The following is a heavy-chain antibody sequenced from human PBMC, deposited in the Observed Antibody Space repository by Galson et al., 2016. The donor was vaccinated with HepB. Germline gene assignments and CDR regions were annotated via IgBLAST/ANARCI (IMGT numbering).Heavy chain of an antibody. J-gene: IGHJ4*02. D-gene: IGHD5-24*01. CDR2: ISGSGAAT. V-gene: IGHV3-23*01. Sequence: SLRLSCAASGFSFSTCAMTWVRQAPGKGLEWVAAISGSGAATYYADSVQGRFSISRDNAKNTLELQMNRLRVEDTAVYFCAKDLKDGTYYLDYWGQGTLVTVTA. CDR1: GFSFSTCA. CDR3: AKDLKDGTYYLDY.